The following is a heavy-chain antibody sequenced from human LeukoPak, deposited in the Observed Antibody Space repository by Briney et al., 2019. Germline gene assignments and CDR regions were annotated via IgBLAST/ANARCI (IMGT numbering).Heavy chain of an antibody. D-gene: IGHD3-22*01. V-gene: IGHV1-69*13. CDR1: GGTLSSFA. J-gene: IGHJ4*02. CDR3: ARGRRDYYDSSGHFDY. CDR2: IIPISGTP. Sequence: SVKVSCKASGGTLSSFAINWVRQARGQGVEWMGVIIPISGTPHYAQKFQGRVTITADESTSAAYMELSNLRSEDTDVYYGARGRRDYYDSSGHFDYWGQGTLVTVSS.